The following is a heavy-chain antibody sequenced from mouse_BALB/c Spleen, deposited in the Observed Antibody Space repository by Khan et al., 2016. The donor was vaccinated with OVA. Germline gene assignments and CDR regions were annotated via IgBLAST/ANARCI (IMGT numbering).Heavy chain of an antibody. V-gene: IGHV3-2*02. D-gene: IGHD1-1*01. CDR1: GYSITSDYA. J-gene: IGHJ2*01. Sequence: VQLKESGPGLVKPSQSLSLTCTVTGYSITSDYAWNWIRQFPGNKLEWMGYISYRGRTSYNPSLKSRISITRATSKHQFFLQLNSVSTEDTATYYCARAVTITTVVATDFDYSGQGTTLTAAS. CDR3: ARAVTITTVVATDFDY. CDR2: ISYRGRT.